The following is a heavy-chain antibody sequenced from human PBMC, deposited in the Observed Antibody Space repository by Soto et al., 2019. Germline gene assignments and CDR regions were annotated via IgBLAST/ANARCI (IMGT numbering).Heavy chain of an antibody. CDR2: TYYRSKWYN. Sequence: PSQTLSLTCAISGDSVSSNSASWNLIRQSPSRGLEWLGRTYYRSKWYNDYAVSVKSRITINPDTSKNQFSLQLNSVTPEDTAVYYCARDFRVVVPAAPSNWFDPWGQGTLVTVYS. J-gene: IGHJ5*02. CDR1: GDSVSSNSAS. D-gene: IGHD2-2*01. V-gene: IGHV6-1*01. CDR3: ARDFRVVVPAAPSNWFDP.